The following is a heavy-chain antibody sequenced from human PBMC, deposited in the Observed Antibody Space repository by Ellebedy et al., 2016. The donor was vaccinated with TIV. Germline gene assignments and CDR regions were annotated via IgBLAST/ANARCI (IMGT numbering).Heavy chain of an antibody. D-gene: IGHD2-21*02. CDR2: ISGSGGST. V-gene: IGHV3-23*01. J-gene: IGHJ6*03. Sequence: GESLKISXAASGFTFSSYAMSWVCQAPGRRLEWVSAISGSGGSTHYVDSVRGRFTISRDNSKNTLYLQMTSLRAEDTAVYYCAKAPTAIFAHFYYYYYYMDVWGKGTTVTVSS. CDR1: GFTFSSYA. CDR3: AKAPTAIFAHFYYYYYYMDV.